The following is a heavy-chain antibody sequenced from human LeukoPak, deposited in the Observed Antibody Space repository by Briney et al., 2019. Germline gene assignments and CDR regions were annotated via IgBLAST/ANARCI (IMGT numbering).Heavy chain of an antibody. Sequence: SESLSLTCTVSGGSFNNYYWGWIRQPAGKGLEWIGRIYTSGNTDYNPSLKSRVTMSVDTSKNQFSLKLSSVTAADTAVYYCARGPNYYDSSGNDYWGQGTLVTVSS. CDR2: IYTSGNT. V-gene: IGHV4-4*07. CDR1: GGSFNNYY. D-gene: IGHD3-22*01. CDR3: ARGPNYYDSSGNDY. J-gene: IGHJ4*02.